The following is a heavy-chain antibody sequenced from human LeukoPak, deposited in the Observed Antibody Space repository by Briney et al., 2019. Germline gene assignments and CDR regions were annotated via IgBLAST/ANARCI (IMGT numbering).Heavy chain of an antibody. Sequence: EASVKVSCKASGYSFTGYYIHWVRQAPGQGLEWMGWINPNSGGTNYAQKFQGRVTMTRDTSISTAYMELSGLRSDDTAVYYCARGDIVVLPAGIPHNWFGPWGQGTLVTVSS. J-gene: IGHJ5*02. V-gene: IGHV1-2*02. D-gene: IGHD2-2*02. CDR1: GYSFTGYY. CDR3: ARGDIVVLPAGIPHNWFGP. CDR2: INPNSGGT.